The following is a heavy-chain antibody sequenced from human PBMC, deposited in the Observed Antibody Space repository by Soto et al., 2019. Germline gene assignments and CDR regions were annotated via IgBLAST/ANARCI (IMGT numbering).Heavy chain of an antibody. D-gene: IGHD3-10*01. CDR3: AKGRGGSGSLTPRVDF. J-gene: IGHJ4*02. V-gene: IGHV3-23*01. Sequence: VQLLESGGGLVQPGGSLRLSSAASGFTFNNYAMTWVRQAPGKGLQRVSALSGGGDTTSYADSVKGRFTVSRDGSKNPLYLQMGSLRAEDTALYYCAKGRGGSGSLTPRVDFWGQGTLVTVSS. CDR1: GFTFNNYA. CDR2: LSGGGDTT.